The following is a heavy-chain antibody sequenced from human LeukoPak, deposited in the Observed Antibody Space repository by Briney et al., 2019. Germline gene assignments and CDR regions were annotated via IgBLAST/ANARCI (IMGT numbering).Heavy chain of an antibody. Sequence: SVKVSCKASGGTFSSYAISWVRQAPGQGLEWMGRIIPIVCTANYAQKFQGRVTITTHESTSTAYMELSSLRSEDTGVYYCARDGAKSYSSSWYWFDPWGQGTLVTVSS. CDR3: ARDGAKSYSSSWYWFDP. J-gene: IGHJ5*02. CDR2: IIPIVCTA. D-gene: IGHD6-13*01. CDR1: GGTFSSYA. V-gene: IGHV1-69*05.